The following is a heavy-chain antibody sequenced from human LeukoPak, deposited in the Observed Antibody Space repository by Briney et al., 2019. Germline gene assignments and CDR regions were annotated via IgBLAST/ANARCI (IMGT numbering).Heavy chain of an antibody. CDR3: ARGRHPLTVTGYFQH. V-gene: IGHV3-48*02. D-gene: IGHD4-17*01. Sequence: GGSLRLSCAAPGFTFSSYSMNWVRQAPGKGLEWVSYISSSSSTIYYADSVKGRFTISRDNAKNSLYLQMNSLRDEDTAVYYCARGRHPLTVTGYFQHWGQGTLVTVSS. CDR2: ISSSSSTI. J-gene: IGHJ1*01. CDR1: GFTFSSYS.